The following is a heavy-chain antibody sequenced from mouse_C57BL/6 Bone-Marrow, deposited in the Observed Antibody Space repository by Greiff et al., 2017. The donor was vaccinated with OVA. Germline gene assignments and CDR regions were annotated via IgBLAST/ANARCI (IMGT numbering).Heavy chain of an antibody. J-gene: IGHJ4*01. CDR2: IDPENGDT. V-gene: IGHV14-4*01. CDR1: GFNIKDDY. D-gene: IGHD2-3*01. Sequence: EVQLQQSGAELVRPGASVKLSCTASGFNIKDDYMHWVKQRPEQGLEWIGWIDPENGDTEYASKFQGKATITADTSSNTAYLQLSSLTSEDTAVYYCTTRGVYDGYGDMDYWGQGTSVTVSS. CDR3: TTRGVYDGYGDMDY.